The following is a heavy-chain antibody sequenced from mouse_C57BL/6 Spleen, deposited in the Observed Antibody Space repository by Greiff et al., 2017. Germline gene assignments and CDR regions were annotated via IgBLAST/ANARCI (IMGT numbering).Heavy chain of an antibody. CDR2: INPSSGYT. CDR3: ARDYGSSFGFGD. CDR1: GYTFTSYT. V-gene: IGHV1-4*01. D-gene: IGHD1-1*01. Sequence: VQLQQSGAELARPGASVKMSCKASGYTFTSYTMNWVKQRPGQGLEWIGYINPSSGYTKYNQKFKDKATLTADKSSSTAYMQLSSLTSEDSAVYYCARDYGSSFGFGDWGQGTTLTFSS. J-gene: IGHJ2*01.